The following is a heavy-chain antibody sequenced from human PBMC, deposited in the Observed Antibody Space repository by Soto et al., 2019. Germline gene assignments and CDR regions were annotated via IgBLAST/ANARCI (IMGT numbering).Heavy chain of an antibody. V-gene: IGHV3-53*01. CDR1: GFTVSSNY. D-gene: IGHD3-3*01. CDR3: ARGSTIFGVIPMAV. J-gene: IGHJ6*02. CDR2: IYSGGST. Sequence: PGGSLRLSCAASGFTVSSNYMSWVRQAPGKGLEWVSVIYSGGSTYYADSVKGRFTISRDNSKNTLYLQMNSLRAEDTAVYYCARGSTIFGVIPMAVWGQGTTVTVSS.